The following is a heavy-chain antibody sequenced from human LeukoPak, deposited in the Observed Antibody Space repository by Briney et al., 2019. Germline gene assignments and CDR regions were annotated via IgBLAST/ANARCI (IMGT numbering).Heavy chain of an antibody. CDR2: IYYSGST. D-gene: IGHD3-9*01. CDR1: GGSISSYY. CDR3: ARVGYDILTGYWYYFDY. J-gene: IGHJ4*02. V-gene: IGHV4-59*01. Sequence: SETLSLTCTVSGGSISSYYWSWIRQPPGKGLEWIGYIYYSGSTNYNPSLKSRVTISVDTSKNQYSLKLSSVTAADTAVYYCARVGYDILTGYWYYFDYWGQGTLVTVSS.